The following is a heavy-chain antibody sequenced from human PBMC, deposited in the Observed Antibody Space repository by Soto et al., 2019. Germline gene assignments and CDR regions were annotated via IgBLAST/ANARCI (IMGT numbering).Heavy chain of an antibody. CDR3: ARERYCSGGSCTRPKYFQH. J-gene: IGHJ1*01. V-gene: IGHV1-3*01. Sequence: ASVKVSCKASGYTFTSYAMHWVRQAPGQRLEWMGWINAGNGNTKYSQKFQGRVTITRDTSASTAYMELSSLRSEDTAVYYCARERYCSGGSCTRPKYFQHWGQGTLVTVSS. D-gene: IGHD2-15*01. CDR2: INAGNGNT. CDR1: GYTFTSYA.